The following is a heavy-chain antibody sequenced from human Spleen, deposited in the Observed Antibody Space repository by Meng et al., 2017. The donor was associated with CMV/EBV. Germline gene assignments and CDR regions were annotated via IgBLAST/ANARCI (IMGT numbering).Heavy chain of an antibody. V-gene: IGHV1-18*01. CDR2: ITVYTGKT. J-gene: IGHJ4*02. CDR3: ARSIVGATPNFDY. CDR1: GYTFPSYD. D-gene: IGHD1-26*01. Sequence: KASGYTFPSYDINWVRQAPGQGLEWMGWITVYTGKTNYAQHLQGRVTVTADTSTSTAYMELRSLRSDDTAVYYCARSIVGATPNFDYWGQGTLVTVSS.